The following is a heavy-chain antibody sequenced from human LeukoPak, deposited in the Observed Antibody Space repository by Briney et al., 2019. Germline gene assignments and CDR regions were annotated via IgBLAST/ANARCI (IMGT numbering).Heavy chain of an antibody. J-gene: IGHJ4*02. CDR2: INPYNGNT. D-gene: IGHD3-10*01. CDR1: GYTFTNYG. Sequence: GASVKVSCKASGYTFTNYGVSWVRQAPGQGLEWVGWINPYNGNTNYGQKFQGRVTMTTDTSTSTVYMELRSLIFDDTAVYYCARGGSENYEYWGQGTLVTVSS. CDR3: ARGGSENYEY. V-gene: IGHV1-18*01.